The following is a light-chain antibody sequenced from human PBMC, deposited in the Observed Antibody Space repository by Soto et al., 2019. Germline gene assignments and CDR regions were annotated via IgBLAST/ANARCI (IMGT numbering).Light chain of an antibody. J-gene: IGKJ1*01. V-gene: IGKV3-20*01. CDR2: GAS. CDR1: QTVASNY. CDR3: QQYTNSRWT. Sequence: ETVLTQSPGTLSLSPGERVTLSCRASQTVASNYFAWYQQRPGQAPRLLMNGASTRATGVPHRFSGNGSGKDFTLTISRLETDELAVDYCQQYTNSRWTYGQGTKVDI.